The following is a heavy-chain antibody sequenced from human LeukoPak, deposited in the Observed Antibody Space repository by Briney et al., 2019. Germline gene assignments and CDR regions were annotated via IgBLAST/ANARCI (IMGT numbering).Heavy chain of an antibody. CDR1: GGSFSGYY. D-gene: IGHD2-15*01. Sequence: SETLSLTCAVYGGSFSGYYWSWIRQPPGKGLEWIGEINHSGSTNYNPSLKSRVTISVDTSKNQFSLKLSSVTAADTAVYYCARQGRYCSGGSCYSVWFDPWGQGTLVTVSS. V-gene: IGHV4-34*01. J-gene: IGHJ5*02. CDR2: INHSGST. CDR3: ARQGRYCSGGSCYSVWFDP.